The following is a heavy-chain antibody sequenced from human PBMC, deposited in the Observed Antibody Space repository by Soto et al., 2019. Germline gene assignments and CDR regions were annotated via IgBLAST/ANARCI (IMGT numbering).Heavy chain of an antibody. V-gene: IGHV4-59*04. D-gene: IGHD6-13*01. CDR1: GGSISNYY. CDR3: AAAAAGTVYYYYGMDV. CDR2: INHTGST. J-gene: IGHJ6*02. Sequence: SETLSLTCTVSGGSISNYYWSWIRQPPGKGLEWIGYINHTGSTNYNPSLKSRVTISVDTSKNQFSLKLSSVTAADTAVYYCAAAAAGTVYYYYGMDVWGQGTTVTVSS.